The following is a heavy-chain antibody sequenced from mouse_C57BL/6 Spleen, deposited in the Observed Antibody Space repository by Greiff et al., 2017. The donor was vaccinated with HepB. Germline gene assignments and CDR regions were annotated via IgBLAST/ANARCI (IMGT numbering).Heavy chain of an antibody. J-gene: IGHJ4*01. CDR2: IYWDDDK. CDR1: GFSLSTSGMG. V-gene: IGHV8-12*01. D-gene: IGHD1-1*01. CDR3: ARSGTTVVAPIGDAMDY. Sequence: QVTLKVSGPGILQSSQTLSLTCSFSGFSLSTSGMGVSWIRQPSGKGLEWLAHIYWDDDKRYNPSLKSRLTISKDTSRNQVFLKITSVDTADTATYYCARSGTTVVAPIGDAMDYWGQGTSVTVSS.